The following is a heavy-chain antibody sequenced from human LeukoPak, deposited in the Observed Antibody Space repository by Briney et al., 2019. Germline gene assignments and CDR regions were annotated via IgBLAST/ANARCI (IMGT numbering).Heavy chain of an antibody. CDR1: GGSISSYD. D-gene: IGHD4-23*01. CDR3: ARDVRLLGGNTGISFDI. J-gene: IGHJ3*02. V-gene: IGHV4-59*01. Sequence: SETLSLTCTLLGGSISSYDWSWIRQPPGKGLEWFGYIYKGGSTTYNHSLKSRVTISEDRSNNQFSLKLSAVTAADKAAYYCARDVRLLGGNTGISFDIWRQGRMLGVRS. CDR2: IYKGGST.